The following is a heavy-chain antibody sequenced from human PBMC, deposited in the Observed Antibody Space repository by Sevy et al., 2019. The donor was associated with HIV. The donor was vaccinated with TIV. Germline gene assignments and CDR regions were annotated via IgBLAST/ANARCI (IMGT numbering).Heavy chain of an antibody. D-gene: IGHD3-10*01. V-gene: IGHV3-21*01. J-gene: IGHJ6*02. CDR2: ISSSSSYI. CDR3: ARNGLYGSGSFYYYYYGMDV. CDR1: GFTFSSYS. Sequence: GESLKISCAASGFTFSSYSMNWVRQAPGKGLEWVSSISSSSSYIYYADSVKGRFTISRDNAKNSLYLQMNSLGAEDTAVYYWARNGLYGSGSFYYYYYGMDVWGQGTTVTVSS.